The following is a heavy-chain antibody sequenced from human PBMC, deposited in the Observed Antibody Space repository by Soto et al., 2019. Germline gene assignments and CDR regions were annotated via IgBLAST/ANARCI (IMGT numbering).Heavy chain of an antibody. V-gene: IGHV1-3*01. D-gene: IGHD1-26*01. J-gene: IGHJ4*02. CDR1: GYTFTSYA. CDR2: INAGNGNT. Sequence: AASVKVSCKASGYTFTSYAMHWVRQAPGQRLEWMGWINAGNGNTKYSQKFQGRVTITRDTSASTAYMELSSLRSEDTAVYYCARAGDSLLIDYWGQGTLVTVSS. CDR3: ARAGDSLLIDY.